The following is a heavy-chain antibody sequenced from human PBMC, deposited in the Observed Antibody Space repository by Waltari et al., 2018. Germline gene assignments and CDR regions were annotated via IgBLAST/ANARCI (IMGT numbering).Heavy chain of an antibody. CDR2: VNPNSGGS. CDR3: ARGGGVAVPGFDY. V-gene: IGHV1-2*02. CDR1: GYPFPAFY. Sequence: QVKLVQSGAEVRRPGASVRLSCKTSGYPFPAFYIHWGRQAPGQGLEWMGWVNPNSGGSRFAQRFQGRVTMTRDTSTNTAYLDLGRLRSDDTAVFYCARGGGVAVPGFDYWGPGTLITVSS. D-gene: IGHD6-19*01. J-gene: IGHJ4*02.